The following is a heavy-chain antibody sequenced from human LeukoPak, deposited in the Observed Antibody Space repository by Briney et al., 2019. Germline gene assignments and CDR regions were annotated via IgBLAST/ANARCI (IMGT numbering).Heavy chain of an antibody. D-gene: IGHD2-21*02. J-gene: IGHJ4*02. CDR3: ARGNQVTPIDY. V-gene: IGHV1-8*01. Sequence: SVKVSCKASGYTFTRYAINWVRQATGQGPEWMGWMNPNSGNTGYAQKLQGRVTMTTDTSTSTAYMELRSLRSDDTAVYYCARGNQVTPIDYWGQGTLVTVSS. CDR1: GYTFTRYA. CDR2: MNPNSGNT.